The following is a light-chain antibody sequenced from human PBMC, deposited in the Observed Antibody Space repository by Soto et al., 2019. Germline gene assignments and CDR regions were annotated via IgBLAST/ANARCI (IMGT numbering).Light chain of an antibody. CDR2: DVN. CDR1: SSDVGAYNF. Sequence: QSVLTQPRSVSGSPGQSVTISCTWTSSDVGAYNFASWYQQHPGTAPKLMIHDVNKRPSGVPDRFSGSKSGNTASLTISGLQADDEADYYCCSYAGNYKYVFGTGTKV. V-gene: IGLV2-11*01. J-gene: IGLJ1*01. CDR3: CSYAGNYKYV.